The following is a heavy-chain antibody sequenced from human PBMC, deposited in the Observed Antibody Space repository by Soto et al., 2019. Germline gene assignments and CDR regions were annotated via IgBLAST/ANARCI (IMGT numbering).Heavy chain of an antibody. V-gene: IGHV4-34*01. Sequence: SETLSLTCAVYGGSFSGYYWSWIRQPPGKGLEWIGEINHSGSTNYNPSLKSRVTISVDTSKNQFSLKLSSVTAADTAVYYCARARGYYYFEDWGQGTLVTVPS. CDR2: INHSGST. J-gene: IGHJ4*02. CDR1: GGSFSGYY. CDR3: ARARGYYYFED. D-gene: IGHD3-22*01.